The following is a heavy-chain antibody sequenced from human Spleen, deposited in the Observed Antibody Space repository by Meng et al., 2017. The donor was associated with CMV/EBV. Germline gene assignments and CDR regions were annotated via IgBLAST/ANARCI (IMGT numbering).Heavy chain of an antibody. Sequence: SETLSLTCTVSGYSISSGYYWGWIRQPPGKGLEWIGSIYHSGSTYYNPSLKSRVTISVDTSKNQFSLKLSPVTAADTAVYYCAREVNTGIEGGMDVWGQGTTVTVSS. CDR3: AREVNTGIEGGMDV. D-gene: IGHD1-26*01. CDR2: IYHSGST. J-gene: IGHJ6*02. V-gene: IGHV4-38-2*02. CDR1: GYSISSGYY.